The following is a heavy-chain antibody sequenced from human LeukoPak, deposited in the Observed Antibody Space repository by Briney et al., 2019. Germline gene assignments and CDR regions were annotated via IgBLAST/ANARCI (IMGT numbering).Heavy chain of an antibody. V-gene: IGHV4-31*03. CDR3: ARVGYGYYDSSGYDDY. D-gene: IGHD3-22*01. J-gene: IGHJ4*02. Sequence: PSETLSLTCTVSGGSISSGGYYWSWIRQHPGKGLEWIGYIYYSGSTYYNPSLKSRVTISVDTSKNQFSLKLSSVTAADTAVYYCARVGYGYYDSSGYDDYWGQGTLVTVSS. CDR2: IYYSGST. CDR1: GGSISSGGYY.